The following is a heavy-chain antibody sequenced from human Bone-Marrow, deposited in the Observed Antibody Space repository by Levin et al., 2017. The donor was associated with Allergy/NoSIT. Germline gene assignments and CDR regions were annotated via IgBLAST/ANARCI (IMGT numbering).Heavy chain of an antibody. CDR1: GGSISSLDHY. CDR3: ARDRVVYRDYIVADY. CDR2: IYYTGAT. D-gene: IGHD4-11*01. J-gene: IGHJ4*02. V-gene: IGHV4-30-4*01. Sequence: SETLSLTCTVSGGSISSLDHYWSWLRQPPGTGLEWIGYIYYTGATYYNPSLKSRVSVSVDTSKNQFSLELSFVTAADTAVYYCARDRVVYRDYIVADYWGQGTLVTVSS.